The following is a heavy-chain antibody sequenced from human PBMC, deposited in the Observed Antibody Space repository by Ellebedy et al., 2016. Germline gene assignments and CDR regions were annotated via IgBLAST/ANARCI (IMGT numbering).Heavy chain of an antibody. CDR3: ATEGEGFSSTSCYYY. CDR2: INAGNGNT. CDR1: GYTFTSYA. Sequence: ASVKVSCXASGYTFTSYAMHWVRQAPGQRLEWMGWINAGNGNTKYSQKFQGRVTMTEDTSTDTAYMELSSLRSEDTAVYYCATEGEGFSSTSCYYYWGQGTLVTVSS. J-gene: IGHJ4*02. D-gene: IGHD2-2*01. V-gene: IGHV1-3*01.